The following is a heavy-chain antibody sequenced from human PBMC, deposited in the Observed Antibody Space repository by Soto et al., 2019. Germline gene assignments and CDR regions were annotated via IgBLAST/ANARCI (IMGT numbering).Heavy chain of an antibody. D-gene: IGHD1-20*01. CDR3: TTAIRNWSYYYYYYGMDV. V-gene: IGHV3-15*07. CDR2: IKSKTDGGTT. J-gene: IGHJ6*02. CDR1: GFTFSNAW. Sequence: GGSLRLSCAASGFTFSNAWMNWVRQAPGKGLEWVGRIKSKTDGGTTDYAAPVKGRFTISRDDSKNTLYLQMNSLKTEDTAVYYCTTAIRNWSYYYYYYGMDVWGQGTTVTVSS.